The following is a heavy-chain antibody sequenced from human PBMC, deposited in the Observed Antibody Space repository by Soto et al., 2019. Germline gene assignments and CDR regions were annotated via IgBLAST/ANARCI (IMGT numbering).Heavy chain of an antibody. Sequence: ASVKVSCKASGYTFTSYDINWARQATGQGLEWMGWMNPNSGNTGYAQKFQGRVTMTRNTSISTAYMELSSLRSEDTAVYYCAMGATMIELIQHWGQGTLVTVSS. J-gene: IGHJ1*01. CDR3: AMGATMIELIQH. V-gene: IGHV1-8*01. CDR1: GYTFTSYD. CDR2: MNPNSGNT. D-gene: IGHD1-26*01.